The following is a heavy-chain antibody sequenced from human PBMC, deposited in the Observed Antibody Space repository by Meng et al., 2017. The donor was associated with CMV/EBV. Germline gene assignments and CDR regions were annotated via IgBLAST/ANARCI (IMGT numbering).Heavy chain of an antibody. CDR1: GYTFTTYG. J-gene: IGHJ5*02. CDR2: ISAYNGNT. CDR3: ARDLIAVRPGWFDP. Sequence: KASGYTFTTYGVSWVRQAHGQGLEWMGWISAYNGNTSYAQRIQGRVTMTTDTSRSTAYMELRSLRYADTAVYYCARDLIAVRPGWFDPWGQGTLVTVSS. V-gene: IGHV1-18*01. D-gene: IGHD6-6*01.